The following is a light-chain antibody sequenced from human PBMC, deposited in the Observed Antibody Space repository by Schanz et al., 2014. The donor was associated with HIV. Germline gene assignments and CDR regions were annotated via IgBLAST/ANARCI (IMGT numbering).Light chain of an antibody. J-gene: IGKJ1*01. V-gene: IGKV3-20*01. CDR1: QSVKSNF. Sequence: EIVLTQSPGTLSLSPGERGTLSCRASQSVKSNFIGWYQQKPGQAPRLLIFGASNRATGIPDRFSGSGSGTDFTLTISRLEPEDFAVYFCQQYGSSPPTFGQGTTVEIK. CDR3: QQYGSSPPT. CDR2: GAS.